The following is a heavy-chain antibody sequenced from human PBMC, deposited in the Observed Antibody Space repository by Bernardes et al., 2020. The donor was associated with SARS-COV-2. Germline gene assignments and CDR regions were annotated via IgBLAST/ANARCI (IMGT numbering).Heavy chain of an antibody. D-gene: IGHD3-3*01. J-gene: IGHJ4*02. V-gene: IGHV3-21*01. CDR2: ISSNSTYI. CDR1: GFIFSRHS. CDR3: ARDGDSQSVGVVIIPLDS. Sequence: GGSLRLSCAASGFIFSRHSMNWVRQAPGKGLEWVASISSNSTYIYYEDSVEGRFTISRDNAKNSLYLEMNSLRAEDTAVYYCARDGDSQSVGVVIIPLDSWGQGTLVTVSS.